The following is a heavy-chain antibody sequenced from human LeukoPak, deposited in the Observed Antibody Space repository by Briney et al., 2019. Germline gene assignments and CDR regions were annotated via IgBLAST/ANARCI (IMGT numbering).Heavy chain of an antibody. CDR3: TRVRNSNNWWGPFDI. J-gene: IGHJ3*02. D-gene: IGHD1-1*01. CDR1: GYTFGTSS. V-gene: IGHV1-18*01. Sequence: GASVKVSCKAFGYTFGTSSISWVRQARGQRLEWMVWISPNNGNTQYAQGVQGRVTMTTDTSRSTAYMELRSLRSDDTAVYYCTRVRNSNNWWGPFDIWGQGTMVTVSS. CDR2: ISPNNGNT.